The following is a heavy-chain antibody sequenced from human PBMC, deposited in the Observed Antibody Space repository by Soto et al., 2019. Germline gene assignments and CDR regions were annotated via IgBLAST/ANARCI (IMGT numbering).Heavy chain of an antibody. Sequence: SEILSLTCSIYSGSLSGYYWSWIRQPPGKGLEWIGEISQSGNTNYSPSLKSRVSISIDTSKKQFSLNLASVSAADTAVYYCARAPKVSGSSQTRPDFWGQGTLVTVSS. V-gene: IGHV4-34*01. CDR2: ISQSGNT. CDR3: ARAPKVSGSSQTRPDF. CDR1: SGSLSGYY. J-gene: IGHJ4*02. D-gene: IGHD6-6*01.